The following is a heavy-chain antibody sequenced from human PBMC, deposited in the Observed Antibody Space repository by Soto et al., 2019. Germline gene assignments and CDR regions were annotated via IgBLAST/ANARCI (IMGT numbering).Heavy chain of an antibody. D-gene: IGHD5-12*01. J-gene: IGHJ4*02. V-gene: IGHV1-2*02. CDR1: GYTFTGDY. CDR2: INPNTGGT. CDR3: ARDVDIVATIPMAFHY. Sequence: AASVKVSCKASGYTFTGDYMHGVRQAPGQGLQWMAWINPNTGGTNYAPKFQGRVTVTRDTSISTAYMELSWLRSDDTAVYYCARDVDIVATIPMAFHYWGQGTLVTVSS.